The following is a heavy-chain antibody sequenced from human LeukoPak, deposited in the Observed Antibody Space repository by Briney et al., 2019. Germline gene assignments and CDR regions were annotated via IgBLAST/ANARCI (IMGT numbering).Heavy chain of an antibody. V-gene: IGHV4-4*07. Sequence: SETLSLTCSVSGGSFSSYFWSWVRQPAGKGLEWIGRIYPSGNTNYNPSLKSRVTLSVDTSKTQFSLRLSPVTAADTAVYYCAREDSGSYYNYYYFYMDVWGKGTTVTISS. CDR1: GGSFSSYF. D-gene: IGHD3-10*01. CDR3: AREDSGSYYNYYYFYMDV. CDR2: IYPSGNT. J-gene: IGHJ6*03.